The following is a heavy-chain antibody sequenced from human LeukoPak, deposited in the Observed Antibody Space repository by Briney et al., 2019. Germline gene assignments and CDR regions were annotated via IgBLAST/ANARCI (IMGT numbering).Heavy chain of an antibody. Sequence: SETLSLTCTVSGGSISSGSYYWSWIRQPAGKGLEWIGRIYNSGSTTYNPSLKSRVTMSVDTSKNQFSLKLSSVTAADTAVYYCARDLGIAAPADWGQGTLVTVSS. CDR2: IYNSGST. V-gene: IGHV4-61*02. J-gene: IGHJ4*02. D-gene: IGHD6-13*01. CDR3: ARDLGIAAPAD. CDR1: GGSISSGSYY.